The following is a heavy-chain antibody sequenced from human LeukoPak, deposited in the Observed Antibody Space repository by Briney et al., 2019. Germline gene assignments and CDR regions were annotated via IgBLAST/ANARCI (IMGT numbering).Heavy chain of an antibody. D-gene: IGHD3-9*01. CDR1: GITFSNYA. V-gene: IGHV3-30*04. Sequence: GGSLRLSCAASGITFSNYAMHWVRQAPGKGREWVAVISNDGRSKHYSDSVKGRVTISRDNSKSTQYLQMNRLTTEDTAVYYCARDLGLTGNYGGHGMDVWGQGTTVTVPS. CDR3: ARDLGLTGNYGGHGMDV. CDR2: ISNDGRSK. J-gene: IGHJ6*02.